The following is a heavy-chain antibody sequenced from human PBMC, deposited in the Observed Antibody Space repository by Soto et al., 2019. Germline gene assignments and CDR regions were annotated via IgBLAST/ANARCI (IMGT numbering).Heavy chain of an antibody. J-gene: IGHJ6*02. CDR2: INPSGGST. V-gene: IGHV1-46*01. CDR3: AREGYDFCSVYYNYHVMDF. Sequence: ASVKVSCKASGYTFTSYYMHWVRQAPGQGLEWMGIINPSGGSTSYAQKFQGRVTMTRDTSTSTVYMELSSRRSEETAVYDCAREGYDFCSVYYNYHVMDFWAQGTTVTVSS. D-gene: IGHD3-3*01. CDR1: GYTFTSYY.